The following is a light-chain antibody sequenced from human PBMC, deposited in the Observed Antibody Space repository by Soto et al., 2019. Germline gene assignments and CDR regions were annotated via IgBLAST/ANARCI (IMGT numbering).Light chain of an antibody. CDR3: QQYASSPLT. CDR2: GES. V-gene: IGKV3-20*01. Sequence: EIVLTQSPGTLSLSSGERATLSCRASQSVRSNYLAWYQQKPGQAPRLLIYGESSRATGIPDRFGGSGSGTEFTLTISRLEPEDFAVYYCQQYASSPLTFGGGTKVEIK. CDR1: QSVRSNY. J-gene: IGKJ4*02.